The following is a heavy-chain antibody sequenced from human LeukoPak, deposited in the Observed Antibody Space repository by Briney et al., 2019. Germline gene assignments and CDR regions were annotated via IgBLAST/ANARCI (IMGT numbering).Heavy chain of an antibody. CDR3: ARDRRMGYYYGSGSYFGRSHYFDY. Sequence: SETLSLTCAVYGGSFSGYYWSWIRQPPGKGLEWIGEINHSGSTNYNPSLKSRVTISVDTSKNQFSLKLSSVTAADTAVYYCARDRRMGYYYGSGSYFGRSHYFDYWGQGTLVTVSS. CDR1: GGSFSGYY. J-gene: IGHJ4*02. V-gene: IGHV4-34*01. D-gene: IGHD3-10*01. CDR2: INHSGST.